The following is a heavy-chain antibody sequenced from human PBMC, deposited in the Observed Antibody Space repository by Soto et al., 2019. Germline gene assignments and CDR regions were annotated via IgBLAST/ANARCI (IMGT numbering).Heavy chain of an antibody. Sequence: ASVKVSCKASGYTFTSYGISWVRQAPGQGLEWMGWISAYNGNTNYAQKLQGRVTMTTDTSTSTAYMELRSLRSDDTAVYYCVLDYTPSGAYYGMDVWCQGTTVTVSS. J-gene: IGHJ6*02. CDR1: GYTFTSYG. V-gene: IGHV1-18*01. D-gene: IGHD3-3*01. CDR2: ISAYNGNT. CDR3: VLDYTPSGAYYGMDV.